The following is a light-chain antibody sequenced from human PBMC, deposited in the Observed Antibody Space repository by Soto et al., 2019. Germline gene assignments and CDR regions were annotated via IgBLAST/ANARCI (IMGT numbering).Light chain of an antibody. CDR2: AAS. CDR1: QDISSW. J-gene: IGKJ2*01. V-gene: IGKV1-12*01. CDR3: QQSYSMPQT. Sequence: DIQMTQSPSSVSASVGDRVTITCRASQDISSWVAWYQQKPGKAPKLLISAASSLQSGVPRRFSGSGSGTDFTLIISSLQPEDFATYYCQQSYSMPQTFGQGTKLEI.